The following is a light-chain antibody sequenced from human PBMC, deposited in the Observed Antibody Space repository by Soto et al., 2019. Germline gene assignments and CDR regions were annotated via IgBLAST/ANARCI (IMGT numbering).Light chain of an antibody. CDR2: GAS. CDR1: QSVSNDF. CDR3: LQYGSSPPRT. V-gene: IGKV3-20*01. Sequence: EIVLTQSPGILSLSPGERDTLSCRASQSVSNDFLAWYQQKPGQAPRLLIYGASTRATDVPDRFSGSGSGADVTLTISRLEPEDFAVYYCLQYGSSPPRTFGQGTKVE. J-gene: IGKJ1*01.